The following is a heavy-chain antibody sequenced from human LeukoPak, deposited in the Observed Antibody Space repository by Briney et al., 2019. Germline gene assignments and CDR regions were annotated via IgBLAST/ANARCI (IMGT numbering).Heavy chain of an antibody. CDR2: IYSSGSS. CDR3: ARGCVVSSGTGFDY. V-gene: IGHV4-4*07. J-gene: IGHJ4*02. CDR1: GGSISSSY. D-gene: IGHD2-8*02. Sequence: SETLSLTCTVSGGSISSSYWSWIRQSAGKGLEWIGRIYSSGSSNYNPSLKSRVTMSVDTSKNQFSLELSSVTAADTAVYYCARGCVVSSGTGFDYWGQGALVTVSS.